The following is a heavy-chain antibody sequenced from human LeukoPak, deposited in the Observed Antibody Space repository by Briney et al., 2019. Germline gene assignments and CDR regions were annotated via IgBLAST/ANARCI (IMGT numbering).Heavy chain of an antibody. Sequence: GASVKVSCKASGHTFTSYDINWVRQATGQGLEWMGWMNPNSGNTGYAQKFQGRVTMTRNTPISTAYMELSSLRSEDTAVYYCASVCGSSCPRYFDYWGQGTLVTVSS. J-gene: IGHJ4*02. CDR2: MNPNSGNT. CDR3: ASVCGSSCPRYFDY. CDR1: GHTFTSYD. V-gene: IGHV1-8*01. D-gene: IGHD6-13*01.